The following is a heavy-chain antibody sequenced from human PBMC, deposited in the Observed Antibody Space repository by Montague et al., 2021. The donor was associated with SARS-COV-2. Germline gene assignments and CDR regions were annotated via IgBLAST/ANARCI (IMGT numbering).Heavy chain of an antibody. CDR2: IYYRGST. J-gene: IGHJ5*02. D-gene: IGHD2-15*01. Sequence: SETLSLTCTVSGGSINNSYWSWIRQPPGKGLEWIGYIYYRGSTNYNPSLKTRVIISVDTAKNQFSLKLSSVNAADTAVYYCARDDRWNWFDPWGQGTLVTVSS. CDR3: ARDDRWNWFDP. CDR1: GGSINNSY. V-gene: IGHV4-59*12.